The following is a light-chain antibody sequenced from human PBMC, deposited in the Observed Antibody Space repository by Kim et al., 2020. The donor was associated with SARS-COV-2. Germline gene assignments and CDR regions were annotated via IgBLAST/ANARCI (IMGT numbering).Light chain of an antibody. CDR3: NSRDSNDNVV. J-gene: IGLJ2*01. Sequence: ALGQTVRITCQGNSLRSYYATRYQHKPGQAPILVIYGKNNRPSGVPDRFSGSSSGNTASLTITGTQAGDEADYYCNSRDSNDNVVFGGGTQLTVL. CDR1: SLRSYY. CDR2: GKN. V-gene: IGLV3-19*01.